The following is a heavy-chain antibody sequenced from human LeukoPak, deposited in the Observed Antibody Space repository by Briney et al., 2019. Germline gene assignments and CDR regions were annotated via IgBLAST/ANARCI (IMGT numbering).Heavy chain of an antibody. J-gene: IGHJ6*03. CDR2: INHSGST. CDR1: GGSFSGYY. V-gene: IGHV4-34*01. D-gene: IGHD4-17*01. Sequence: SETLSLTCAVFGGSFSGYYWSWIRQRPGKGLEWIGEINHSGSTNYNPSLKSRVTISVDTSKNQFSLRVSFVTAADTAVYYCARAYGDYLYYYYYMDVWGKGTTVTVSS. CDR3: ARAYGDYLYYYYYMDV.